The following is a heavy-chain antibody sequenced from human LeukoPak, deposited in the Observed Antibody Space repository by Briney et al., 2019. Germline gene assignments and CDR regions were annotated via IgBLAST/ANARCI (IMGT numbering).Heavy chain of an antibody. J-gene: IGHJ4*02. CDR2: IYYSGST. Sequence: SETLSLTCTVSGGSISSYYWSWIRQPPGKGLEWIGYIYYSGSTNYNPSLKSRVTISVDTSKNQFSLKLSSVTAADTAVYYCARASYCGGDCSVPPDYWGQGTLVTVSS. V-gene: IGHV4-59*01. CDR3: ARASYCGGDCSVPPDY. D-gene: IGHD2-21*02. CDR1: GGSISSYY.